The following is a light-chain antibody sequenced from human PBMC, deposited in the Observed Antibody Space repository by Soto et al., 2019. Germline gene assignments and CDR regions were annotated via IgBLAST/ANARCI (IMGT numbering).Light chain of an antibody. V-gene: IGLV1-51*01. CDR2: DNN. CDR3: ATWDGSLPGEV. CDR1: NSNIGSNT. Sequence: QSVLTQTPSASATPGQRVTISCSGTNSNIGSNTITWYQQLPGTAPKLLIYDNNKRPSGIPDRFSGSKSGTSGTLDITGLQTGDEADYYCATWDGSLPGEVFGGGTKLTVL. J-gene: IGLJ2*01.